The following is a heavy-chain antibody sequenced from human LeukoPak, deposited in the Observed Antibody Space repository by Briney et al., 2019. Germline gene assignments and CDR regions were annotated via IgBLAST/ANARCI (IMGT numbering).Heavy chain of an antibody. CDR1: GFTFSSYA. D-gene: IGHD3-10*01. J-gene: IGHJ6*02. Sequence: GGSLRLSCAASGFTFSSYAMHWVRQAPGKGLEWVAVISYDGSNKYYADSVKGRFTISRDNSKNTLYLQMNSLRAEDTAVYYCARWAGSGSTSSYYYGMDVWGQGTTVTVSS. CDR3: ARWAGSGSTSSYYYGMDV. CDR2: ISYDGSNK. V-gene: IGHV3-30*04.